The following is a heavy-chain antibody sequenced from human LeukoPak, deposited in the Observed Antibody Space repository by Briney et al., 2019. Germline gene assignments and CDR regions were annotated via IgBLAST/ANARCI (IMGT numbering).Heavy chain of an antibody. CDR2: ISSSSSYI. CDR3: ARGYCTNGVCYIGPFDY. CDR1: GFTFSSYS. J-gene: IGHJ4*02. D-gene: IGHD2-8*01. V-gene: IGHV3-21*01. Sequence: GGSLRLSCAASGFTFSSYSMNWVRQAPGKGLEWVSSISSSSSYIYYADSVKGRFTISRDNAKNSLYLQMNSLRAEGTAVYYCARGYCTNGVCYIGPFDYWGQGTLVTVSS.